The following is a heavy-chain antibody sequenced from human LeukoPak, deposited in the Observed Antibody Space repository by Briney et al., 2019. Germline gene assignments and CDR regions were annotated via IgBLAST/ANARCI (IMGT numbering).Heavy chain of an antibody. CDR3: AELGITMIGGV. Sequence: GGSLRLSCAASGFTFSSYGMHWVRQAPGKGLEWVTFIQYDGSNKYYADSVKGRFTISRDNAKNSLYLQMNSLRAEDTAVYYCAELGITMIGGVWGKGTTVTISS. V-gene: IGHV3-30*02. CDR1: GFTFSSYG. D-gene: IGHD3-10*02. CDR2: IQYDGSNK. J-gene: IGHJ6*04.